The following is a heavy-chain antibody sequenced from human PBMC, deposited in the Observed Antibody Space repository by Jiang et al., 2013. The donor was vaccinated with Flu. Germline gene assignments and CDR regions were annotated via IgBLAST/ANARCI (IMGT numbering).Heavy chain of an antibody. CDR3: ARSPTYCSGGSCYFNFDY. D-gene: IGHD2-15*01. CDR1: GGSISSYY. Sequence: GLVKPSETLSLTCAVSGGSISSYYWSWIRQPAGKGLEWIGRIYTSGSTNYNPSLKSRVTMSVDTSKNQFSLKLSSVTAADTAVYYCARSPTYCSGGSCYFNFDYWGQGTLVTVSS. CDR2: IYTSGST. V-gene: IGHV4-4*07. J-gene: IGHJ4*02.